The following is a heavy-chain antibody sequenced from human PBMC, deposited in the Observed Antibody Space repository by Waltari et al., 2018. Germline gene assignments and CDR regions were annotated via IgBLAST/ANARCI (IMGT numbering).Heavy chain of an antibody. D-gene: IGHD1-1*01. CDR3: ARVPRGY. J-gene: IGHJ4*02. V-gene: IGHV3-21*01. Sequence: EVQLVESGGGLVKPGGSLRLSCPASGFTFSSYSMNWGRQAPGKGLEGVSSISSMRSSIYYEDSVKGRFTISRDNAKNSLYLQMNRLRAEDTAVYYCARVPRGYWGQGTLVTVSS. CDR1: GFTFSSYS. CDR2: ISSMRSSI.